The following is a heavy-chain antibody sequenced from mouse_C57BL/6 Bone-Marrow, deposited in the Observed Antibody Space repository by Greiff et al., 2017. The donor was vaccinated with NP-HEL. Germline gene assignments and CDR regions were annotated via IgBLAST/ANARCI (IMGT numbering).Heavy chain of an antibody. CDR3: TYYYGSSYPWYFDV. V-gene: IGHV1-15*01. Sequence: VQRVESGAELVRPGASVTLSCKASGYTFTDYEMHWVKQTPVHGLEWIGAIDPETGGTAYNQKFKGKAILTADKSSSTAYMELRSLTSEDSAVYYCTYYYGSSYPWYFDVWGTGTTVTVSS. CDR1: GYTFTDYE. J-gene: IGHJ1*03. CDR2: IDPETGGT. D-gene: IGHD1-1*01.